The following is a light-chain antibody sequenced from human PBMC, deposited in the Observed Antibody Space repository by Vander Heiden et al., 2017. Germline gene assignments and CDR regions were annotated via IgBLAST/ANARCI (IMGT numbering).Light chain of an antibody. CDR1: SCNLGNNY. CDR2: ENN. V-gene: IGLV1-51*02. CDR3: GTWDSSLSGYV. J-gene: IGLJ1*01. Sequence: QSVFTQPPSVSAAPGQKGTTSRTGSSCNLGNNYVSWYQQFPGTAPKLLIYENNKRPSGIPDRFSGSKSGTSATLGITGLQTGDEADYYCGTWDSSLSGYVFGTGTKVTVL.